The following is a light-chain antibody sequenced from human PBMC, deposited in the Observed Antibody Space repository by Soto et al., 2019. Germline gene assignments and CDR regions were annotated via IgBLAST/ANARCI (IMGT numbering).Light chain of an antibody. V-gene: IGLV2-11*01. J-gene: IGLJ1*01. Sequence: QSALTQPRSVSGSPGQSVTLSCTGTSSDVGGYNSVSWYQQHPGKAPNLIIYDVNKRPSGVPDRFSGSKSGNTASLTISGLRAEDETDYYCCSYAGSYSDVFGTGTKVTVL. CDR2: DVN. CDR3: CSYAGSYSDV. CDR1: SSDVGGYNS.